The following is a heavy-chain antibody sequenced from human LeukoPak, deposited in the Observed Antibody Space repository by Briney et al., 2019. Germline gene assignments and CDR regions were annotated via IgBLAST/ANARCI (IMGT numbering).Heavy chain of an antibody. CDR2: IIPILGIA. D-gene: IGHD6-19*01. CDR1: GGTFSSYA. CDR3: ARDEAGYSSG. Sequence: SVKVSCKASGGTFSSYAIIWVRQAPGQGLEWMGRIIPILGIANYAQKFQGRVTITADKSTSTAYMELSSLRSEDTAVYYCARDEAGYSSGWGQGTLVTVSS. V-gene: IGHV1-69*04. J-gene: IGHJ4*02.